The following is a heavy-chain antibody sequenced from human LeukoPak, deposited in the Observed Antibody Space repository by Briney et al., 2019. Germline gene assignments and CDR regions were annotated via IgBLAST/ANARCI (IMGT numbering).Heavy chain of an antibody. J-gene: IGHJ4*02. Sequence: GGSLRLSCAASGFTFSSYAMSWVRQAPGKGLEWVSAISGSGGSTYYADSAKGRFTISRDNSKNTLYLQMNSLRAEDTAVYYCAKDPFESSGWYGTFFDYWGQGTLVTVSS. CDR1: GFTFSSYA. D-gene: IGHD6-19*01. V-gene: IGHV3-23*01. CDR3: AKDPFESSGWYGTFFDY. CDR2: ISGSGGST.